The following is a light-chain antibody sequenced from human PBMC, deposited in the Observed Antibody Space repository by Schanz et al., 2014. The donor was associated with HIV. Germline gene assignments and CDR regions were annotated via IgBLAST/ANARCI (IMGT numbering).Light chain of an antibody. J-gene: IGLJ3*02. CDR2: DVT. V-gene: IGLV2-11*01. CDR3: SSYGGGDTLL. Sequence: QSALTQPRSVSGSPGQSVTISCTGTSSDVGDYNYVSWYQQHPGKAPKLMIFDVTERPSGVSNRFSGSKSGNTASLTISGLQAEDEADYYCSSYGGGDTLLFGGGTKVTVL. CDR1: SSDVGDYNY.